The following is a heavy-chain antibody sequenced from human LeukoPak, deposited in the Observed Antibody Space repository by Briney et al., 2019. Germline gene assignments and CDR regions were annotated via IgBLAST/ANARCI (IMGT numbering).Heavy chain of an antibody. CDR3: ARDLYGDYAFDI. CDR2: IYDSGRT. D-gene: IGHD4-17*01. V-gene: IGHV4-59*01. CDR1: GGSISSYY. Sequence: SETLSLTCTVSGGSISSYYWTWIRQPPGKGLEWVGYIYDSGRTNYNPSLKSRVTISVDTSRKQFSLKLSSVTAADTAVYYCARDLYGDYAFDIWGQGTLVTVSS. J-gene: IGHJ3*02.